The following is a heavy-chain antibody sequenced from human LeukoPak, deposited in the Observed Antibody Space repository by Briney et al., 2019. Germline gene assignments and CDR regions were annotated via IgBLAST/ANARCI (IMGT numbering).Heavy chain of an antibody. CDR3: AKRGVVIRVILVGFHKEAYYFDS. D-gene: IGHD3-22*01. Sequence: GGSLRLSCAVSGITLSNYGMSWVRQAPGKGLEWVAGISDSGGRTNYADSVKGRFTISRDNPKNTLYLQMNSLRAEDTAVYFCAKRGVVIRVILVGFHKEAYYFDSWGQGALVTASS. J-gene: IGHJ4*02. V-gene: IGHV3-23*01. CDR2: ISDSGGRT. CDR1: GITLSNYG.